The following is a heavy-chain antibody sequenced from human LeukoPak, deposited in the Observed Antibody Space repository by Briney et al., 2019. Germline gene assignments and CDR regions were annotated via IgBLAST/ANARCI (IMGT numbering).Heavy chain of an antibody. V-gene: IGHV4-39*07. CDR3: ARGQQSDY. J-gene: IGHJ4*02. CDR1: GGSISSSSYY. CDR2: IYYSGST. D-gene: IGHD6-13*01. Sequence: SETLSLTCTVSGGSISSSSYYWGWIRQPPGKGLEWIGSIYYSGSTYYNPSLKSRVTISVDTSKNQFSLKLSSVTAADTAVYYCARGQQSDYWGQGTLVTVSS.